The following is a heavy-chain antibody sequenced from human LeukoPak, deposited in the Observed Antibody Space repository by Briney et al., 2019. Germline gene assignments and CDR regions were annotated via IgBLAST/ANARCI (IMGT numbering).Heavy chain of an antibody. CDR3: AGDVYSFGFNY. CDR2: INHSGST. J-gene: IGHJ4*02. V-gene: IGHV4-34*01. CDR1: GGSISTYF. Sequence: SETLSLRCAVNGGSISTYFWHWIRQPPGKGLEWIGNINHSGSTYYSPSLQSPVTISLDTSKNQFSLKLTSVTAADTAVYYCAGDVYSFGFNYWGQGTLVTVSS. D-gene: IGHD5-18*01.